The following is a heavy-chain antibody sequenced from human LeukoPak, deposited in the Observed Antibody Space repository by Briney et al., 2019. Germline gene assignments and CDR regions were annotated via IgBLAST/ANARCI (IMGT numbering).Heavy chain of an antibody. CDR2: IYSGGST. D-gene: IGHD2-21*01. CDR1: EFSVGSNY. CDR3: ATDPRLLIY. J-gene: IGHJ4*01. Sequence: PGGSLRLSCAASEFSVGSNYMTWVRQAPGKGLEWVSLIYSGGSTYYADSVKGRFTISRDNAKNSVYLQMNSLRAEDTAVYYCATDPRLLIYWGHGTLVTVSS. V-gene: IGHV3-66*01.